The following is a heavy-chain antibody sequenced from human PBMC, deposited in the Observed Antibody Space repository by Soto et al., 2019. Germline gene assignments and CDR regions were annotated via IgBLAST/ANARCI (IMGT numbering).Heavy chain of an antibody. CDR1: GFTFSSYA. D-gene: IGHD3-22*01. J-gene: IGHJ6*02. V-gene: IGHV3-23*01. CDR2: ISGSGGST. Sequence: GGSLRLSCAASGFTFSSYAMSWVRQAPGKGLEWVSAISGSGGSTYYADSVKGRFTISRDNSKNTLYLQMNSLRAEDTAVYYCAKSDSSQNYYYGMDVWGQGTTVTVSS. CDR3: AKSDSSQNYYYGMDV.